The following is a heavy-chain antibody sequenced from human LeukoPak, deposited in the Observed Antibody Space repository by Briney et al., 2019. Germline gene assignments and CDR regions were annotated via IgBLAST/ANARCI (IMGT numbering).Heavy chain of an antibody. V-gene: IGHV3-21*01. D-gene: IGHD1-7*01. Sequence: NPGGPLRLSCAASGFTFSSYTMNCVRQAPGKGLEWVSSISSGSTYIYYGDSVKGRFTISRDDARNSLFLQMNSLRAEDTAVYYCARDWWTGTTDYFDYWGQGILVTVSS. CDR3: ARDWWTGTTDYFDY. J-gene: IGHJ4*02. CDR1: GFTFSSYT. CDR2: ISSGSTYI.